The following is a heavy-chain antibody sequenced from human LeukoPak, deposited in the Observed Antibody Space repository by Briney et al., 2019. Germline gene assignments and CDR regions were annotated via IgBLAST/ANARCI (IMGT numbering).Heavy chain of an antibody. D-gene: IGHD5-12*01. CDR1: GFTFSSYW. CDR3: ARGGYDLCFDY. V-gene: IGHV3-74*01. CDR2: INSDGSST. J-gene: IGHJ4*02. Sequence: PGGSLRLSCAASGFTFSSYWMHWVRQAPGKGLVWVSRINSDGSSTSYADSVKGRFTISRDNAKNTLYLQMNSLRAEGTAVYYCARGGYDLCFDYWGQGTLVTVSS.